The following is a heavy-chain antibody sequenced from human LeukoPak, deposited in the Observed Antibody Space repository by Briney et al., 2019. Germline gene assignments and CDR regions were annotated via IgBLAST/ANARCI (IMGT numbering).Heavy chain of an antibody. J-gene: IGHJ4*02. D-gene: IGHD5/OR15-5a*01. CDR3: AKKVGLVSAPLYYFDV. Sequence: QPGGSLRLSCAASGFTFSSYAMSWVRQAPGKGLEWVSAISGPGGSWDYADSVKGRVTIARDNSKNTLFLQMNSLRAEDTAIYYCAKKVGLVSAPLYYFDVWGQGTLVTVSS. V-gene: IGHV3-23*01. CDR1: GFTFSSYA. CDR2: ISGPGGSW.